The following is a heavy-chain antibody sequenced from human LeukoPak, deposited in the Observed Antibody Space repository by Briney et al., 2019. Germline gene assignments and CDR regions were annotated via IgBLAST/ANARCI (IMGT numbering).Heavy chain of an antibody. CDR2: IYYSGST. Sequence: SETLSLTCTVSGGTLSSYNYYWDWSRQPPGMGLEWLGSIYYSGSTYYNPSLKSRVTISVDPSKNQFSLKLSSVTAADTAVYYCAREGWQWLVHAFDIWGQGTMVTVSS. CDR3: AREGWQWLVHAFDI. D-gene: IGHD6-19*01. CDR1: GGTLSSYNYY. J-gene: IGHJ3*02. V-gene: IGHV4-39*07.